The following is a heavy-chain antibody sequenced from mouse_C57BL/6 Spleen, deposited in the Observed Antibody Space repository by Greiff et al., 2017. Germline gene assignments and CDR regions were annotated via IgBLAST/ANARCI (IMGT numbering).Heavy chain of an antibody. Sequence: EVKLMESGGGLVKPGGSLKLSCAASGFTFSSYAMSWVRQTPEKRLEWVATISDGGSYTYYPDNVKGRFTISRDNAKNNLYLQMSHLKSEDTAMYYCARKGSSYDYAMDYWGQGTSVTVSS. V-gene: IGHV5-4*03. D-gene: IGHD1-1*01. J-gene: IGHJ4*01. CDR2: ISDGGSYT. CDR3: ARKGSSYDYAMDY. CDR1: GFTFSSYA.